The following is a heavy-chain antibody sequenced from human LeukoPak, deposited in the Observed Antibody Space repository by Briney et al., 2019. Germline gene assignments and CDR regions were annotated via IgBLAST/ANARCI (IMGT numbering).Heavy chain of an antibody. J-gene: IGHJ6*03. Sequence: SETLSLTCAVSGGSISSSNWWSWVRQPPGKGLEWIGEINDSGSFSYNPSLESRVTISVDTSKNQFSLRLTSVTAADTAVYYCARTGYSGYPYFYYYMDVWGKGTTVTVSS. CDR3: ARTGYSGYPYFYYYMDV. CDR1: GGSISSSNW. CDR2: INDSGSF. V-gene: IGHV4-4*02. D-gene: IGHD5-12*01.